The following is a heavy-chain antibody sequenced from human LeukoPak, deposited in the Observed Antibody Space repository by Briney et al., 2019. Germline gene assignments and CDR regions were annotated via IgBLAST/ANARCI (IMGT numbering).Heavy chain of an antibody. D-gene: IGHD1-26*01. CDR1: GFTFSSYW. V-gene: IGHV3-74*01. CDR3: ARQGIVGAYNWFDP. J-gene: IGHJ5*02. Sequence: GGSLRLSCAASGFTFSSYWMHWVRQAPGKGLVWVSRINSDGSSTSYADSVKGRFTISRDNAKNSLYLQMNSLRAEDTAVYYCARQGIVGAYNWFDPWGQGTLVTVSS. CDR2: INSDGSST.